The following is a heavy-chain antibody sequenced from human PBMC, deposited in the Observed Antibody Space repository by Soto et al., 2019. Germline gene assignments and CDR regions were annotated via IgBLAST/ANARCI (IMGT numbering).Heavy chain of an antibody. Sequence: SETLSLTCTVSGGSISSYYWSWILQPPWKGLEWIGYIYYSGSTNYNPSLKSRVTISVDTSKNQFSLKLSSVTAADTAVYYCARDYYDSSGYHAYYYGMDVWGQGTTVTVSS. CDR2: IYYSGST. J-gene: IGHJ6*02. V-gene: IGHV4-59*01. CDR1: GGSISSYY. D-gene: IGHD3-22*01. CDR3: ARDYYDSSGYHAYYYGMDV.